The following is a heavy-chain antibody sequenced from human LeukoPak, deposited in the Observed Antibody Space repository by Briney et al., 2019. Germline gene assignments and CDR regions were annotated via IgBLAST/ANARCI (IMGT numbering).Heavy chain of an antibody. D-gene: IGHD6-13*01. CDR1: GGSISSYY. J-gene: IGHJ5*02. V-gene: IGHV4-59*01. CDR2: IYYSGST. CDR3: ARDREGGIAAAGGFDP. Sequence: PSETLSLTCTVSGGSISSYYWSWIRQPPGKGLEWIGYIYYSGSTNYNPSLKSRVTISVYTSKNQFSLKLSSVTAADTAVYYCARDREGGIAAAGGFDPWGQGTLVTVSS.